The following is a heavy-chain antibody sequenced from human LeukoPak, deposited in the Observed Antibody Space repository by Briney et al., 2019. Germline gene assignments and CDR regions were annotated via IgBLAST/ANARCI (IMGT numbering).Heavy chain of an antibody. CDR3: ARDGVSGGYFDY. CDR2: ISSSSSYI. Sequence: GGSLRLSCAASGFTFSSYSMNWIRQAPGKGLEWVSSISSSSSYIYYADSVKGRFTISRDNAKNSLYLQMNSLRAEDTAVYYCARDGVSGGYFDYWGQGTLVTVSS. D-gene: IGHD2-15*01. J-gene: IGHJ4*02. V-gene: IGHV3-21*01. CDR1: GFTFSSYS.